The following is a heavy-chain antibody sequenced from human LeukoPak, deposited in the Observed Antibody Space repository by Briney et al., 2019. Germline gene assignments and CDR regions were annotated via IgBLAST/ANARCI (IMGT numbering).Heavy chain of an antibody. CDR1: GFTFSSYG. CDR2: IRYDGSTK. V-gene: IGHV3-30*02. J-gene: IGHJ4*02. D-gene: IGHD3-16*01. Sequence: AEGSLRLSCAASGFTFSSYGMHWVRQAPGKGLEWVAFIRYDGSTKYYADSVKGRFTISRDNSKNTLYLQMNSLRAEDTAVYYCARDKIWGEDYFDYWGQGTLVTVSS. CDR3: ARDKIWGEDYFDY.